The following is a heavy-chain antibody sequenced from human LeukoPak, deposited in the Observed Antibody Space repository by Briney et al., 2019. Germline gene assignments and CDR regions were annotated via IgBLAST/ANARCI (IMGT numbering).Heavy chain of an antibody. D-gene: IGHD6-13*01. CDR3: TTDPYLAGTGDY. CDR1: GFIVSSSY. J-gene: IGHJ4*02. V-gene: IGHV3-15*01. Sequence: SGGSLRLSCAASGFIVSSSYMSWVRQAPGKGLEWVGRIKSNTDGGTTDYAAPVKGRFTISRDDSKNTLYLQMNSLKTEDTAVYYCTTDPYLAGTGDYWGQGTLVTVSS. CDR2: IKSNTDGGTT.